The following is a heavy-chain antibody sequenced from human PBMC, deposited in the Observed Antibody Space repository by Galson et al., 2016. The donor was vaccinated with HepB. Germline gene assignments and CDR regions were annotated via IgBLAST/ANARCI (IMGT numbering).Heavy chain of an antibody. J-gene: IGHJ6*04. D-gene: IGHD3-3*01. CDR1: TDSISSGSYY. CDR2: IYAGGTT. Sequence: TLSLTCTVSTDSISSGSYYWSWIRQPAGKGLEWIRRIYAGGTTNYNPSLKSRVTMSVDTSRNQFSLKLRSVTAADTAVYYCASAALRIFDVWGKGTTVTVSS. V-gene: IGHV4-61*02. CDR3: ASAALRIFDV.